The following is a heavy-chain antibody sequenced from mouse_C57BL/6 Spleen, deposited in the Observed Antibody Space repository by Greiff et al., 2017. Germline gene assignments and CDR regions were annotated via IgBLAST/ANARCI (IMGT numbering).Heavy chain of an antibody. CDR1: GYTFTSYW. D-gene: IGHD1-1*01. V-gene: IGHV1-64*01. Sequence: QVQLQQSGAELVKPGASVKLSCKASGYTFTSYWMHWVKQRPGQGLEWIGMIHPNSGSTNYNEKFKSKATLTVDKSSSTAYMQLSSLTSEDSAVYYCARHGREIDWYFDVWGTGTTVTVSS. CDR3: ARHGREIDWYFDV. CDR2: IHPNSGST. J-gene: IGHJ1*03.